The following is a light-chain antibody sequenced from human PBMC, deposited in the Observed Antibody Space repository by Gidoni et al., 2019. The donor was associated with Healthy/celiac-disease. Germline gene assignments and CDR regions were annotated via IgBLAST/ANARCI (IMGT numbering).Light chain of an antibody. CDR3: QQSYSAPPP. Sequence: DIQMTQSPSSPSASVGDRVTITCRASQSISSYLNWYQQKPGKAPKLLIYAASSLQSGVPSRFSGSGSEADFTLTISSLQPEDFATCFCQQSYSAPPPFSQGTRLEIK. CDR2: AAS. J-gene: IGKJ5*01. V-gene: IGKV1-39*01. CDR1: QSISSY.